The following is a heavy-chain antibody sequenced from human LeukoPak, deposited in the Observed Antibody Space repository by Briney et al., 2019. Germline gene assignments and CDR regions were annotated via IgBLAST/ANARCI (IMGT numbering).Heavy chain of an antibody. D-gene: IGHD6-13*01. CDR1: GYTFTGYY. CDR2: INPNRGGT. V-gene: IGHV1-2*06. J-gene: IGHJ5*02. CDR3: GRVGVGRGIAAAGRFDP. Sequence: ASVKVSCKASGYTFTGYYMHWVRQAPGQGLEWMGRINPNRGGTNYAQKFQGRVTMTRETSISTAYMELSRLRSDDTAVYYCGRVGVGRGIAAAGRFDPWGQGTLVTVSS.